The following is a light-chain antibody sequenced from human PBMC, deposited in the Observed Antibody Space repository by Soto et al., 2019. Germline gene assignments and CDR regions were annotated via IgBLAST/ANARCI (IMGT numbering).Light chain of an antibody. Sequence: QSVLTQPPSASGTPGQRVTISCSGSTANIGTNTVNWFQHLPGSAPKLLIYTNDQRPSGVPDRFSGSRSGTSASLAISGLQYEDEADYYCATWDDSVYVFGTGTKVTVL. J-gene: IGLJ1*01. CDR2: TND. CDR1: TANIGTNT. CDR3: ATWDDSVYV. V-gene: IGLV1-44*01.